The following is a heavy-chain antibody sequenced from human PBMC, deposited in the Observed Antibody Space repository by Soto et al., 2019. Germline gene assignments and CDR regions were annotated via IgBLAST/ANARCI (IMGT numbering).Heavy chain of an antibody. CDR1: GFIFSDYY. Sequence: PGGSLRLSCAASGFIFSDYYMSWIRQAPGKGLEWLAYISRDGNAIFYADSVNGRFTISRDNAKNSLFLQMDDLRAEDTAVYYCVRDLLEGYGHARQPDYWGQGTLVTVSS. J-gene: IGHJ4*02. CDR3: VRDLLEGYGHARQPDY. V-gene: IGHV3-11*04. CDR2: ISRDGNAI. D-gene: IGHD2-15*01.